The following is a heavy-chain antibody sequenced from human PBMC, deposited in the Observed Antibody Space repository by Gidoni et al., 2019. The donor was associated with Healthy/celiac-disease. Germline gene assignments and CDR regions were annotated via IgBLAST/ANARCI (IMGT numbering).Heavy chain of an antibody. J-gene: IGHJ3*02. D-gene: IGHD2-15*01. CDR2: ISYDGSNK. CDR1: GFTFSSYG. CDR3: AKDSGGYCSGGSCYGDAFDI. V-gene: IGHV3-30*18. Sequence: QVQLVESGGGVVQPGRSLRLSCAASGFTFSSYGMHWVRQAPGKGLEWVAVISYDGSNKYYADSVKGRFTISRDNSKNTLYLQMNSLRAEDTAVYYCAKDSGGYCSGGSCYGDAFDIWGQGTMVTVSS.